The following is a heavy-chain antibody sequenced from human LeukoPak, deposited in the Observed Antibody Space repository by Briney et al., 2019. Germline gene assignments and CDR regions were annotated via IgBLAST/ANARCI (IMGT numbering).Heavy chain of an antibody. J-gene: IGHJ4*02. CDR1: GFTFSSYA. CDR2: TSGSGGST. D-gene: IGHD2-8*02. Sequence: GGSLRLSCAASGFTFSSYAMSWVRQAPGKGLEWVSGTSGSGGSTYYADSVKGRFTISRDNSKNSLYLQMNSLRAEDTAVYYCAGVVPGTGFFYWGQGTLVTVSS. CDR3: AGVVPGTGFFY. V-gene: IGHV3-23*01.